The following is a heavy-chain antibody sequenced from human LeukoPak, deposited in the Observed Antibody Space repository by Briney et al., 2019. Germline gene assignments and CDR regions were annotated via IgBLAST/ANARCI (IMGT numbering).Heavy chain of an antibody. V-gene: IGHV3-74*01. Sequence: GKGLEWVSRMNQDGSDTSCADSVKGRFTISRDNAKNTVYLQMNSLRAEDSAVYYCATVFGYWGQGTLVTVSS. CDR2: MNQDGSDT. J-gene: IGHJ4*02. CDR3: ATVFGY.